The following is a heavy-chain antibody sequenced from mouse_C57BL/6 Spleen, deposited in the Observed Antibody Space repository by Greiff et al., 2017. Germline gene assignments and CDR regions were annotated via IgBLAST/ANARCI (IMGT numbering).Heavy chain of an antibody. J-gene: IGHJ2*01. CDR2: ISDGGSYT. CDR1: GFTFSSYA. Sequence: DVQLVESGGGLVKPGGSLKLSCAASGFTFSSYAMSWVRQTPEKRLEWVATISDGGSYTYYPDNVKGRFTISRDNAKNNLYLQMSHLKSEDTAMYYCARETPRYYGSSYLYFDYWGQGTTLTVSS. D-gene: IGHD1-1*01. CDR3: ARETPRYYGSSYLYFDY. V-gene: IGHV5-4*01.